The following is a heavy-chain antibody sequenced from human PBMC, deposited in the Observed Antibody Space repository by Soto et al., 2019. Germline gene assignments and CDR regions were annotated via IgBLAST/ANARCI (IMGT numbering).Heavy chain of an antibody. CDR2: ISAYNGNT. CDR1: GYTFTSYG. CDR3: AREYSGGYSYGFSYYYYYMAV. D-gene: IGHD5-18*01. V-gene: IGHV1-18*01. Sequence: ASVKVSCKASGYTFTSYGISWVRQAPGQGLEWMGWISAYNGNTNYAQKLQGRVTMTTDTSTSTAYMELRSLRSDDTAVYYCAREYSGGYSYGFSYYYYYMAVWGKGTTVTVSS. J-gene: IGHJ6*03.